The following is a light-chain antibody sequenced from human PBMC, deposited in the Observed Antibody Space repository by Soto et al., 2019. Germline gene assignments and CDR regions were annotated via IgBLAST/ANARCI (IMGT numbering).Light chain of an antibody. J-gene: IGKJ2*01. CDR2: MGS. Sequence: DIVMTQSPLSLPVTPGEPASISCRSSQSLLHSDGNNYLAWYLQKPGQSPQLLIYMGSSRASGVPDRFSGSGSGTAFTLKISRVEAEDVGVYYCMEALQSPYTFGQGTKVDIK. CDR1: QSLLHSDGNNY. CDR3: MEALQSPYT. V-gene: IGKV2-28*01.